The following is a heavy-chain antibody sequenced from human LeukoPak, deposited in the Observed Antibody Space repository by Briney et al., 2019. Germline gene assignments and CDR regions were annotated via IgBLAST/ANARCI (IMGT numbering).Heavy chain of an antibody. CDR3: ATRIGAAGTGLDY. D-gene: IGHD6-13*01. V-gene: IGHV4-4*02. J-gene: IGHJ4*02. CDR2: IYHSGST. CDR1: GGSISTTNW. Sequence: SEILSLTCAVSGGSISTTNWWSWVRQPPGKELEWIGEIYHSGSTNYNPSLNSRVTILVDKSKNEFSLKLSSVTAADTAVYYCATRIGAAGTGLDYWGQGTLATVSS.